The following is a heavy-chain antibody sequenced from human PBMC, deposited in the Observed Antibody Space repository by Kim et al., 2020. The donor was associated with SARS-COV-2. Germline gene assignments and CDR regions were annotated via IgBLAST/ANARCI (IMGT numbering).Heavy chain of an antibody. CDR3: ASREIYSSGYFSQDY. J-gene: IGHJ4*02. V-gene: IGHV4-39*01. D-gene: IGHD6-19*01. CDR2: IHYSGST. CDR1: GGSISSNFYY. Sequence: SETLSLTCTVSGGSISSNFYYWGWIRQPPGKGLEWIGTIHYSGSTYYNPSLKSRVTISVDTPKNQFSLNLSSVTAADTAVYYCASREIYSSGYFSQDYWGQGILVTVSS.